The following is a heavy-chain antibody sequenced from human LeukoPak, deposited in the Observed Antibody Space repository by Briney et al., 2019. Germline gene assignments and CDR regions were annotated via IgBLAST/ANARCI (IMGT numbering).Heavy chain of an antibody. CDR3: AKDGYSSGWYRGGHAFDI. J-gene: IGHJ3*02. Sequence: GGSLRLSCAASGFTFSSYGMHWVRQAPGKGLEWVAVIWYDGSNKYYADSVKGRFTISRDNSKNTLYLQMNSLRAEDTAVYYCAKDGYSSGWYRGGHAFDIWGQGTMVTVSS. D-gene: IGHD6-19*01. CDR2: IWYDGSNK. CDR1: GFTFSSYG. V-gene: IGHV3-33*06.